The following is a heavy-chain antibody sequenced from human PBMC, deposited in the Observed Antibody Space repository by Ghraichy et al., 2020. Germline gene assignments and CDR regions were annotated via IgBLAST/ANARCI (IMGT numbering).Heavy chain of an antibody. D-gene: IGHD2/OR15-2a*01. J-gene: IGHJ6*02. CDR1: GASLSSGNFY. CDR3: AIVEPFNFYYSMDF. Sequence: SQTLSLTCSVSGASLSSGNFYWTWIRQPPGQGLEWIAYIFSSGTTYYNPSLQSRATISSDTSKNQFSLKLTSVTAADTAVYYCAIVEPFNFYYSMDFWGQGTTVTV. CDR2: IFSSGTT. V-gene: IGHV4-30-4*01.